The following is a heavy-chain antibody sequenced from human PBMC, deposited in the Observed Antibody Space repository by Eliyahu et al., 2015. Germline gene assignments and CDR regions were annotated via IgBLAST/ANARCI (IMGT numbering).Heavy chain of an antibody. V-gene: IGHV6-1*01. D-gene: IGHD3-10*01. CDR1: XDTVSSTQAA. J-gene: IGHJ6*02. Sequence: VQLHQSGPGLVKPSQTLSLTCAISXDTVSSTQAAWNWIRQSPSRGLEWLGRTYPRTRWSNDYGGSVKSRINITADPSKNQFSLQLYSVTPDDTAVYYCVGSTSYGSGLMDVWGHGTTVIVSS. CDR2: TYPRTRWSN. CDR3: VGSTSYGSGLMDV.